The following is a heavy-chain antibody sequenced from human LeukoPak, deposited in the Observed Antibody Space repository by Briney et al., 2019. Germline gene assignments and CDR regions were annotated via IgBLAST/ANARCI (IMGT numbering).Heavy chain of an antibody. V-gene: IGHV1-69*01. Sequence: AASVKVSCKASGGTFSNYAISWVRQAPGQGLEWMGGIIPIFGTANYAQKFQGRVTITADESTSTAYMELSSLRSEDTAVYYCARACSYIFDYWGQGTLVTVSS. CDR1: GGTFSNYA. CDR3: ARACSYIFDY. J-gene: IGHJ4*02. D-gene: IGHD5-18*01. CDR2: IIPIFGTA.